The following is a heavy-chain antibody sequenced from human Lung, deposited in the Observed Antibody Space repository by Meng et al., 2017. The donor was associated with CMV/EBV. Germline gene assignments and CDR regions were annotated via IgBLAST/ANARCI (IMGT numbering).Heavy chain of an antibody. Sequence: GEXXKISCAASGFSLSAYWMGWLRQTPGKGLDWVAYISQDGSEIYYVDSVKGRFTISRDNAKNSLFLQMHNLRAEDTAVYHCARDKGDFTIWFDPWGPGTXVNGAS. J-gene: IGHJ5*02. V-gene: IGHV3-7*01. CDR1: GFSLSAYW. D-gene: IGHD2-21*02. CDR2: ISQDGSEI. CDR3: ARDKGDFTIWFDP.